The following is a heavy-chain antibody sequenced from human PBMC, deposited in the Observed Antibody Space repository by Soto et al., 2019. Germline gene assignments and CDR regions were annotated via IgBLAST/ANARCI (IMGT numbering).Heavy chain of an antibody. CDR2: INHSAST. J-gene: IGHJ4*02. D-gene: IGHD3-16*02. V-gene: IGHV4-34*01. CDR1: GGSFSGYY. Sequence: KASEALSLTCAVYGGSFSGYYWSWIRQPPGKGLEWIGEINHSASTNYNPSLKSRDTISIDTSKNQIYLTLRQVTAVDTDVSYCGRGRLSEYVWGSYRYRYDYWGQRTVVTVSS. CDR3: GRGRLSEYVWGSYRYRYDY.